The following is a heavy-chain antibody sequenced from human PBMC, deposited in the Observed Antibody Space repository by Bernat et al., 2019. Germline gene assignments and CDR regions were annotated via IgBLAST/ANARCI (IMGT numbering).Heavy chain of an antibody. V-gene: IGHV3-23*01. CDR3: AKDMDYGDQGWFDP. J-gene: IGHJ5*02. CDR2: ISGSGGST. Sequence: EVQLLESGGGLVQPGGSLRLSCAASGFTFSSYAMSWVRQAPGKGLEWVSAISGSGGSTYYVDSVKGRFTISRDNTKNTLYLQMNSLSAEDTAVYYCAKDMDYGDQGWFDPWGQGTLVTVSS. D-gene: IGHD4-17*01. CDR1: GFTFSSYA.